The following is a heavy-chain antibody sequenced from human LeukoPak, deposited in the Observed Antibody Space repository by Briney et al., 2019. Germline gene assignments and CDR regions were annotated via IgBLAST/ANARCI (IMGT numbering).Heavy chain of an antibody. J-gene: IGHJ6*03. D-gene: IGHD3-22*01. CDR3: ARPQTHDTQSKYYYYYMDV. V-gene: IGHV1-69*13. CDR2: IIPIFGTA. Sequence: ASVKVSCKASGGTFSSYAISWVRQAPGQGLEWMGGIIPIFGTANYAQKFQGRVMITADESTSTAYMELSSLRSEDTAVYYCARPQTHDTQSKYYYYYMDVWGKGTTVTVSS. CDR1: GGTFSSYA.